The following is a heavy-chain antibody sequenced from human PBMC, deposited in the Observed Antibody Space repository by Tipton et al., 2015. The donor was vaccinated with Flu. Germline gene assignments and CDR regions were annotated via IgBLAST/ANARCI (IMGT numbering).Heavy chain of an antibody. CDR2: IYHSGTT. J-gene: IGHJ4*02. CDR3: ARHTGDSVRGVIDY. CDR1: GYSIRSAYY. D-gene: IGHD3-10*02. V-gene: IGHV4-38-2*01. Sequence: TLSLTCSVPGYSIRSAYYWGWVRRPPGKGLVWIGTIYHSGTTYYNPSLKSRLTISVDTSKNQFSLRLSSVTAADTAVYYCARHTGDSVRGVIDYWGQGTLVTVSS.